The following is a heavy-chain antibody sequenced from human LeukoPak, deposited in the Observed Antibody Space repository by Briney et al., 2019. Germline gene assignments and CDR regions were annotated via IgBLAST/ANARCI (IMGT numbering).Heavy chain of an antibody. V-gene: IGHV3-23*01. J-gene: IGHJ3*02. D-gene: IGHD1-26*01. CDR3: ASRSTGSYSVSNAFDI. CDR2: ISGSGGST. Sequence: GGSLRLSCAASGFTFSSYAMSWVRQAPGKGLEWVSAISGSGGSTYYADSVKGRFTISRDNSKNTLYLQMNSLRAEDTAVYYCASRSTGSYSVSNAFDIWGQGTMVTVSS. CDR1: GFTFSSYA.